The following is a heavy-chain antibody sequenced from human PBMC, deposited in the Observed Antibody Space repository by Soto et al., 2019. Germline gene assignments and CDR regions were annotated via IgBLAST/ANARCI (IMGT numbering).Heavy chain of an antibody. J-gene: IGHJ6*02. Sequence: QVQLVESGGGVVQPGRSLRLSCAASGFTFSSYGMHWVRQAPGKGLEWVAVISYDGSNKYYADSVKGRFTISGDHSKNTLYLQMNSLRAEDTAVYYCAKDVVVGATTGLGDYYYYYGMDVWGQGTTVTVSS. V-gene: IGHV3-30*18. D-gene: IGHD1-26*01. CDR1: GFTFSSYG. CDR3: AKDVVVGATTGLGDYYYYYGMDV. CDR2: ISYDGSNK.